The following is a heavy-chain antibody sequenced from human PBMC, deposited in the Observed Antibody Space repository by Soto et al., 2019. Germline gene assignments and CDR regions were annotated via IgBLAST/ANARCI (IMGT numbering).Heavy chain of an antibody. CDR3: SWIGAAGTNFDY. J-gene: IGHJ4*02. Sequence: PSETLSLTCTVSGGSISSYYWSWIRQPPGKGLEWIGYIYYSGSTNYNPSLKSRVTISVDTSKNQFSLKLSSVTAADTAVYYCSWIGAAGTNFDYCGQGTLVTVSS. V-gene: IGHV4-59*12. CDR1: GGSISSYY. CDR2: IYYSGST. D-gene: IGHD6-13*01.